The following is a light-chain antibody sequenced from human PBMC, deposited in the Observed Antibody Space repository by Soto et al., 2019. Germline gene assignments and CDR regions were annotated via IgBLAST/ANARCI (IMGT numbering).Light chain of an antibody. Sequence: DIQMTQSPSTLSTSVGARVTITCRASQSVSYWLAWYQQKPGKAPNLLIYDGSTLASGVPPRFSGGGFGTESTLNISSLQPDDSAIYYCQHYNTYSKAFGPGTKVDIK. V-gene: IGKV1-5*01. CDR1: QSVSYW. J-gene: IGKJ3*01. CDR2: DGS. CDR3: QHYNTYSKA.